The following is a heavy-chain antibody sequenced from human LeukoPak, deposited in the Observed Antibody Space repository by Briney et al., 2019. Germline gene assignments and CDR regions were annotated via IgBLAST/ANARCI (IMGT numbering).Heavy chain of an antibody. Sequence: GGSLRLYCAASGFTFSAAWMTWVRQTPGKGLECVGRIKNRSDGGATDYPTPVKGRFASSRDDSKNTLYLQMNSLKIEDTGVYYCTTVGSSWGFDYWGQGTLVAVSS. D-gene: IGHD6-13*01. J-gene: IGHJ4*02. CDR3: TTVGSSWGFDY. V-gene: IGHV3-15*01. CDR2: IKNRSDGGAT. CDR1: GFTFSAAW.